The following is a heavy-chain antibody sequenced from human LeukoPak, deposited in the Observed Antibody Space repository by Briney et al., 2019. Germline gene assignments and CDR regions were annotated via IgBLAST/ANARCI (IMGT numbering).Heavy chain of an antibody. J-gene: IGHJ6*03. Sequence: SETLSLTCAVYGGSFSGYYWSWTRQPPGKGLEWIGEINHSGGTNYNPSLKSRVTISVDTSKNQFSLKLSSVTAADTAVYYCASTIDYYYYYMDVWGKGTTVTVSS. CDR1: GGSFSGYY. V-gene: IGHV4-34*01. CDR3: ASTIDYYYYYMDV. CDR2: INHSGGT. D-gene: IGHD5-24*01.